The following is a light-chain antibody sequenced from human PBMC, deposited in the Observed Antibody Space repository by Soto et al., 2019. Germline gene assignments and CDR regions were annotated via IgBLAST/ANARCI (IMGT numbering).Light chain of an antibody. J-gene: IGKJ2*01. CDR1: RHGSSTY. V-gene: IGKV3-20*01. Sequence: TKSAVTVSLSPGERATLSCRASRHGSSTYLAWYQQKPGQAPSLLIYDASTMETGGPDRFSGSGSGTDFTLTISSLQPEDSATYYCQQYASYPHTFGQGTQLDIK. CDR3: QQYASYPHT. CDR2: DAS.